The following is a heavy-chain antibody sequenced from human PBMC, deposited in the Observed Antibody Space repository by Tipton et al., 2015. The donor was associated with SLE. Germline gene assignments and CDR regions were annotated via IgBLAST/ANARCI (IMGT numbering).Heavy chain of an antibody. J-gene: IGHJ4*02. D-gene: IGHD5-24*01. Sequence: TLSLTCTVSGGSIGPYYWNWMRQSPGKGLEWIGYIYYSGTSSGGTNYNPSLKSRVTISVDTSKNQFSLKLSSVTAADTAVYYCARPVEKTTTPFDSWGQGTLVTVSS. CDR3: ARPVEKTTTPFDS. CDR1: GGSIGPYY. V-gene: IGHV4-59*08. CDR2: IYYSGTSSGGT.